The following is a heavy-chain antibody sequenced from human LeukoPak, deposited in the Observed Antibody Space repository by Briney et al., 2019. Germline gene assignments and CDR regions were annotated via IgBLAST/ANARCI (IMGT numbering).Heavy chain of an antibody. CDR2: IKSEADGGTT. Sequence: PGGSLRLSCAASGFTFTNAWMSWVRQAPGKGLESVGRIKSEADGGTTDYAAPVKGRFTISRDDSKNTLYLQMNSLKTEDTAVYYCTTQKTYYYDSSGYYRFDYWGQGTLVTVSS. CDR3: TTQKTYYYDSSGYYRFDY. CDR1: GFTFTNAW. J-gene: IGHJ4*02. D-gene: IGHD3-22*01. V-gene: IGHV3-15*01.